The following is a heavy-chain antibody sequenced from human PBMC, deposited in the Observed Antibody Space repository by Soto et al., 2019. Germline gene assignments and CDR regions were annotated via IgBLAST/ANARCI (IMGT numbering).Heavy chain of an antibody. D-gene: IGHD3-16*01. CDR3: AGGETKRRGDH. V-gene: IGHV4-4*02. J-gene: IGHJ4*02. CDR1: GDSITSDKW. Sequence: SETLSLTCAVSGDSITSDKWWSWIRQPPGKGLQWIGEIYHSGSSKYNPSLKSRVIISVDKSKNQFSLKVSSVTAADTAVYYWAGGETKRRGDHGGKGPLVTVPS. CDR2: IYHSGSS.